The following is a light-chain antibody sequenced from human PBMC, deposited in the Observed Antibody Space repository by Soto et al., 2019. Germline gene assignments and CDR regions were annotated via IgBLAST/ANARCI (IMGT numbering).Light chain of an antibody. J-gene: IGLJ2*01. V-gene: IGLV1-36*01. CDR2: NDD. CDR3: AAWDDSLNGVA. Sequence: QSVLTQPPSVSDAPGQRVAISCSGSSSNIGTNSVNWYQQLPGKAPKLLVYNDDLLPSGVSDRFSGSKYGTSASLAISGLQSEDEADYYCAAWDDSLNGVAFGGGTKLTVL. CDR1: SSNIGTNS.